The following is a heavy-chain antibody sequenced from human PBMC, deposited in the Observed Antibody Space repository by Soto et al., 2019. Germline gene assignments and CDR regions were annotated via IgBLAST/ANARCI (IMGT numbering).Heavy chain of an antibody. CDR2: LSYDGIAQ. Sequence: QEQLVESGGDVVQPGGSLRLYCAASGFTLSRKDMHWVRQAPGKGLGWVAVLSYDGIAQYYADSVKGRFTISRENSKNALQLQMNSLRVEETALYYCVEGGWYGSSSPSDRWGQGTLVTVSS. D-gene: IGHD6-6*01. V-gene: IGHV3-30*03. J-gene: IGHJ5*02. CDR3: VEGGWYGSSSPSDR. CDR1: GFTLSRKD.